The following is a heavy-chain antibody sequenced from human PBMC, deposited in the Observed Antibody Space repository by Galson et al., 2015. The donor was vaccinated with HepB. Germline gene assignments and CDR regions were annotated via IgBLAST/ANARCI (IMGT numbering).Heavy chain of an antibody. J-gene: IGHJ4*02. V-gene: IGHV5-51*03. Sequence: QSGAEVKKPGGSLKISCKGSGYSFTNYWIGWVRQMPGKGLEWMGIIYPGDSDTRYSPSFQGQVIFSADKSISTAYLEWSSLKASDTAMYSCARLYSGYDWGGYYFDYWGQGTLVTVSS. CDR1: GYSFTNYW. D-gene: IGHD5-12*01. CDR3: ARLYSGYDWGGYYFDY. CDR2: IYPGDSDT.